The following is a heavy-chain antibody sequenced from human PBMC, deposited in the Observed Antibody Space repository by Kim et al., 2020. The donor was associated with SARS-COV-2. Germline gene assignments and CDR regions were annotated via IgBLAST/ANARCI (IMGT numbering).Heavy chain of an antibody. Sequence: GGSLRLSCAASGFSFSNHWIHWVRQAPGKGLVWVSRINSDGSATNYADSVKGRFTISRDNAKNTLYLQLNSLRAEDTAVYYCATLPTGYPTVYYFYSWG. CDR2: INSDGSAT. V-gene: IGHV3-74*01. D-gene: IGHD3-10*01. CDR3: ATLPTGYPTVYYFYS. J-gene: IGHJ5*01. CDR1: GFSFSNHW.